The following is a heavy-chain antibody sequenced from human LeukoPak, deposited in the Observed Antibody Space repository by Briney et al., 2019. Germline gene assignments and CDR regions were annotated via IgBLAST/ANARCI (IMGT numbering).Heavy chain of an antibody. CDR1: GTSIKTYY. Sequence: PSETLSLTCNVSGTSIKTYYWSRIRQPPGKGLECIGYIFDRGTTNYNPSLESRVTISAETSRNQVSLKVKSVTAADTAVYYCARGGRSRGSMSFYYMDVWGKGATVTVSS. CDR3: ARGGRSRGSMSFYYMDV. D-gene: IGHD3-10*01. V-gene: IGHV4-59*01. J-gene: IGHJ6*03. CDR2: IFDRGTT.